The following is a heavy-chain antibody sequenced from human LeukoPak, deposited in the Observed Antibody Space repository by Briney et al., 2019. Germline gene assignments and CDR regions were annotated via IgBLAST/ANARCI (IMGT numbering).Heavy chain of an antibody. Sequence: PGGSLRLSCAASGFTFSSYSMNWVRQAPGKGLEWVSSISSSSSYIYYADSVKGRFTISRDNAKNSLYLQMNSLRAEDTAVYYCARTHYCGGDCPSDAFDIWGQGTMVTVSS. D-gene: IGHD2-21*02. CDR3: ARTHYCGGDCPSDAFDI. V-gene: IGHV3-21*01. CDR1: GFTFSSYS. CDR2: ISSSSSYI. J-gene: IGHJ3*02.